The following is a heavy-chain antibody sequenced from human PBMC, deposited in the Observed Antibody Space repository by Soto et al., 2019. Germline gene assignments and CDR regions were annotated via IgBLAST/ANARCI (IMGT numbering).Heavy chain of an antibody. Sequence: GESLKISCKASGDIFNIYWIGWVRQMPGKGLEWMGVIYPGDSDTRYSPSFQGQVSISVDKSISTAYLRWSSLKASGHAIYYSLRSNIPPSTSGYQYPFVFWG. J-gene: IGHJ2*01. CDR3: LRSNIPPSTSGYQYPFVF. CDR2: IYPGDSDT. CDR1: GDIFNIYW. V-gene: IGHV5-51*01. D-gene: IGHD3-3*01.